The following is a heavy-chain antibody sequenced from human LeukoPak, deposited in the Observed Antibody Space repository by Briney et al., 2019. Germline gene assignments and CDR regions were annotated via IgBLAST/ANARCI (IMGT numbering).Heavy chain of an antibody. Sequence: HPGGSLRLSCAASGFTVSSNYMSWVRQAPGKGLEWVSVFYTGGSTYYADSVKGRFTISRDNSKNTLYLQMNGLRAEDTAVYYCARASADHYDGSGNGGVYFEYWGQGILVTVSS. V-gene: IGHV3-53*01. CDR3: ARASADHYDGSGNGGVYFEY. CDR1: GFTVSSNY. D-gene: IGHD3-22*01. CDR2: FYTGGST. J-gene: IGHJ4*02.